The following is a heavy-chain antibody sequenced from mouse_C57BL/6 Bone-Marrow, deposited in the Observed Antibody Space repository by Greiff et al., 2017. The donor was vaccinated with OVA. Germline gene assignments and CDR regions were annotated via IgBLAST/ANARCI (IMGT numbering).Heavy chain of an antibody. CDR1: GYSITSGYY. D-gene: IGHD2-5*01. CDR2: ISYDGSN. J-gene: IGHJ1*03. V-gene: IGHV3-6*01. CDR3: ARDSSNYVDWYFDV. Sequence: VQLKQSGPGLVKPSQSLSLTCSVTGYSITSGYYWNWIRQFPGNKLEWMGYISYDGSNNYNPSLKNRISITRDTSKNQFFLKLNSVTTEDTATYYCARDSSNYVDWYFDVWGTGTTVTVSS.